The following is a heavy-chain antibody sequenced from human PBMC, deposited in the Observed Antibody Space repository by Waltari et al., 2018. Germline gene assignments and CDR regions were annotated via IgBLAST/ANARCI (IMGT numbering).Heavy chain of an antibody. CDR3: ARGRGWVFDY. Sequence: EVQLVESGGLLVQPGGSLRLPCSASGFTFSNYWMTWVRQAPGKGLEWVATIKGDGSERKSVDCVKGIFTISRDNGKNSLYRQMNSLRGEDTAVYYCARGRGWVFDYWGQGTLVTVSS. V-gene: IGHV3-7*01. J-gene: IGHJ4*02. CDR1: GFTFSNYW. CDR2: IKGDGSER. D-gene: IGHD1-26*01.